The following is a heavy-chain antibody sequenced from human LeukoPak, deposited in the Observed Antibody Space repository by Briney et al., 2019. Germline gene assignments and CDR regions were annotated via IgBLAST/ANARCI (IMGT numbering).Heavy chain of an antibody. J-gene: IGHJ4*02. CDR2: IYSSGII. D-gene: IGHD3-3*01. CDR1: CGSISSYY. CDR3: ARDTGKSGYPDY. V-gene: IGHV4-4*07. Sequence: PSETLSLTCTVSCGSISSYYWSWIRQPAGKAPEWIGRIYSSGIINYNPSLKSRVTMSLDNSKNQLSLKLSYVTAADTAEYYCARDTGKSGYPDYWGQGNLVTVSS.